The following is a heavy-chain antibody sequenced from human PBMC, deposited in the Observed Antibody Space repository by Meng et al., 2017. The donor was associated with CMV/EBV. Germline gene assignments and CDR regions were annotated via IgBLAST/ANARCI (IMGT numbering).Heavy chain of an antibody. D-gene: IGHD2-2*01. Sequence: GGSMRLSGAAAGFTCSSDCMNWVRQAPGKGLEWVSYISSSSTIYYADSVKGRFTISRDNSKNSLYLQMNSLRAEDTAVDYCARDDLYCSSTSCYSFGPGAFDIWGQGTMVTVSS. CDR2: ISSSSTI. V-gene: IGHV3-48*04. CDR1: GFTCSSDC. J-gene: IGHJ3*02. CDR3: ARDDLYCSSTSCYSFGPGAFDI.